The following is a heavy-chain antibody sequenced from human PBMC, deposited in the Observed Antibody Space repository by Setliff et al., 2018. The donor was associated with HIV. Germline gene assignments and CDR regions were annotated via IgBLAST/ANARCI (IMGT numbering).Heavy chain of an antibody. J-gene: IGHJ4*02. CDR2: IFPDDSDT. Sequence: ESLKISCKGSGYSFNTYWIGWVRQMPGKGLEWMGIIFPDDSDTRYSPSFQGQVTISADKSINTAYLQWSSLKASDTAIYYCARGIAALTASFDYWGQGSLVTVSS. V-gene: IGHV5-51*01. CDR3: ARGIAALTASFDY. CDR1: GYSFNTYW. D-gene: IGHD2-21*02.